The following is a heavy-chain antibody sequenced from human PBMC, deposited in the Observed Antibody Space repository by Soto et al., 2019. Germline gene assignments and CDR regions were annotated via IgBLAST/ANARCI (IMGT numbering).Heavy chain of an antibody. J-gene: IGHJ4*02. CDR3: ARDLNIDYGRNSYLDY. V-gene: IGHV1-18*04. Sequence: QVQLVQCGAEVKKPGASVKVSCKASGYTFTNYGISWVRQAPGQGLEWMGWISAYNDNTNYAQKLQGRVTMTTDTSTSAAYMELRSLRSYDTAVYYCARDLNIDYGRNSYLDYWGQGTLVTVSS. CDR1: GYTFTNYG. CDR2: ISAYNDNT. D-gene: IGHD4-17*01.